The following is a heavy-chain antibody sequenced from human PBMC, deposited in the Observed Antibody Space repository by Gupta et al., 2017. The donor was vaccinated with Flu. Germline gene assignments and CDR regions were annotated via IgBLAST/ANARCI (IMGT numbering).Heavy chain of an antibody. J-gene: IGHJ6*02. V-gene: IGHV3-66*02. Sequence: EVQLVESGGGLVQPGGSLRLSCAASGFTVTNTYMNWVRQAPGKGLEWVSMIDSGGYTHDADAVKGRFIISRDNSKNTLYLQMNSLRVEDTAVYYCARDKSTCKKYGDTCYYYYGRDVWGQGTTVTVSS. D-gene: IGHD2-21*01. CDR3: ARDKSTCKKYGDTCYYYYGRDV. CDR2: IDSGGYT. CDR1: GFTVTNTY.